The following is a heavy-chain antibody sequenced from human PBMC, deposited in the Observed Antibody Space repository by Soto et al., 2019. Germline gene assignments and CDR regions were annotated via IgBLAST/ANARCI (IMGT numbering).Heavy chain of an antibody. V-gene: IGHV1-2*02. CDR1: GYTFTAYY. D-gene: IGHD3-10*01. Sequence: QVQLVQSGAEVKEPGDSVRVSCEASGYTFTAYYIHWVRQIPGHGLEWMGWINPKIGDTTYAQDFQGRVTMTRDMSISTVYMELSRLTSDDTAIYYCARNMDYYYGPGSGNGHGVWGQGTTVTV. CDR3: ARNMDYYYGPGSGNGHGV. J-gene: IGHJ6*02. CDR2: INPKIGDT.